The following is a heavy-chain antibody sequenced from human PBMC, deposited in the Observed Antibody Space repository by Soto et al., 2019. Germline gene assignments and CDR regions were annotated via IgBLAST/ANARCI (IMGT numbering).Heavy chain of an antibody. Sequence: EVLLLESGGGLVQPGGSLRLSCEASGFSFSSFAMNWVRQAPGKGLEWVSAIGDSGASTYYADSVKGRFTISRDNSRNTLYLQLNSLRAEDTAVYYCAKGVELDVWGNGTTFTVSS. V-gene: IGHV3-23*01. J-gene: IGHJ6*04. D-gene: IGHD1-26*01. CDR2: IGDSGAST. CDR3: AKGVELDV. CDR1: GFSFSSFA.